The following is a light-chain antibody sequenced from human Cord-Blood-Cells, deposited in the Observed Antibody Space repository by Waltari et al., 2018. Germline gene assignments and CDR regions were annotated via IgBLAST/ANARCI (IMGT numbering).Light chain of an antibody. Sequence: DIQMTQSPSSLSASVGDRVTITCRASQSISSYLNWYQQTPGKAPKLLIYAASSLQSGVPSRFSGSGSVTDFTLTISSLQPEDFATYYCQQSYSTPWTFGQGTKVEIK. CDR3: QQSYSTPWT. CDR2: AAS. J-gene: IGKJ1*01. CDR1: QSISSY. V-gene: IGKV1-39*01.